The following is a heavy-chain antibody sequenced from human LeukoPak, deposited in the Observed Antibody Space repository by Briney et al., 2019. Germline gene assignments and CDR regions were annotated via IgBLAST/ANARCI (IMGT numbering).Heavy chain of an antibody. V-gene: IGHV4-59*01. D-gene: IGHD1/OR15-1a*01. Sequence: ETLSLTCTVSGGSISSYYWSWIRQPPGKGLEWIGYIYYSGSTNYNPSLKSRVTISVDTSKNQFSLKLSSVTAADTAVDYCARTTEAQSWGTRYYDYYMDVWGKGTTVTVSS. CDR1: GGSISSYY. CDR3: ARTTEAQSWGTRYYDYYMDV. CDR2: IYYSGST. J-gene: IGHJ6*03.